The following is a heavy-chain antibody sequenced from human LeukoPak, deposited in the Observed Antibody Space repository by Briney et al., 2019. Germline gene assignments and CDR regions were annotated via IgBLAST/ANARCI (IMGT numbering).Heavy chain of an antibody. CDR2: INHSGST. CDR1: GGSFSGYY. CDR3: ARGVKDYYGYYYMDV. Sequence: SETLSLTCAVYGGSFSGYYWSWIRQPPGKGLEWIGEINHSGSTNYNPSLKSRVTISVDTSKNQFSLKLSSVTAADTAVYCCARGVKDYYGYYYMDVWGKGTTVTVSS. V-gene: IGHV4-34*01. D-gene: IGHD3-10*01. J-gene: IGHJ6*03.